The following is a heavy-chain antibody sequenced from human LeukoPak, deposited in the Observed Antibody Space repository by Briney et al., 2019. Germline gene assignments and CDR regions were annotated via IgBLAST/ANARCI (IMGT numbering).Heavy chain of an antibody. V-gene: IGHV3-30*18. Sequence: PGRSLRLSCAASGFSFSDYGMHWVRQAPGKGLEWVAVISYDGGEKHFGDFVKGRFTISRDNSKNTLDLQMNSLRFEDTAVYYCAKEGGTSGWLTADLWGQGTLVSVSS. CDR1: GFSFSDYG. J-gene: IGHJ5*02. D-gene: IGHD6-19*01. CDR3: AKEGGTSGWLTADL. CDR2: ISYDGGEK.